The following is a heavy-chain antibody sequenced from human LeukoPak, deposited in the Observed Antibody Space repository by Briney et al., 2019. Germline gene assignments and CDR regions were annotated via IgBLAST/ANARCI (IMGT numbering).Heavy chain of an antibody. CDR2: IKQEGSEK. CDR3: ARDSGSLEAFDI. D-gene: IGHD1-26*01. V-gene: IGHV3-7*01. CDR1: SFTYRSYW. Sequence: GGSLRLSCAACSFTYRSYWMSWVRQAPGKGREGVANIKQEGSEKYYVDSVKGRFTISRDNAKNSLYLQMNSLRAEDTAVYYCARDSGSLEAFDIWGQGTMVTVSS. J-gene: IGHJ3*02.